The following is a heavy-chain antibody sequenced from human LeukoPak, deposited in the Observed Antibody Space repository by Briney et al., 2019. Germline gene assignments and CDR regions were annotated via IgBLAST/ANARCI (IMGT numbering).Heavy chain of an antibody. J-gene: IGHJ6*03. CDR3: ARDETYYDILTGYDYYYYYMDV. CDR1: GDSVSSNSAA. CDR2: TYYRSKWYN. V-gene: IGHV6-1*01. Sequence: SQTLSLTCAISGDSVSSNSAAWNWIRQSPSRGLEWLGRTYYRSKWYNDYAVSVKSRITVNADTSKNQFSLQLNSVTAADTAVYYCARDETYYDILTGYDYYYYYMDVWGKGTTVTISS. D-gene: IGHD3-9*01.